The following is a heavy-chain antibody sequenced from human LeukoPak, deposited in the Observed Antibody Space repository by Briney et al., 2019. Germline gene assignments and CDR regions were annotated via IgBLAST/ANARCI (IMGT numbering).Heavy chain of an antibody. CDR3: ACWGGGNQGH. Sequence: ASVNVSCKASGYTFTAYYMHWVRQAPGQGLEWMGRINPNSGDTIYAQNFQGRVTVTRDTSISTAYMELSRLRSDDTAVYYCACWGGGNQGHWGQGTLVTVSS. J-gene: IGHJ4*02. V-gene: IGHV1-2*06. CDR2: INPNSGDT. CDR1: GYTFTAYY. D-gene: IGHD4-23*01.